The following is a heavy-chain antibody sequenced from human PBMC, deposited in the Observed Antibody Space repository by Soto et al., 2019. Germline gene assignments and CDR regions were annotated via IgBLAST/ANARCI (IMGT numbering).Heavy chain of an antibody. CDR3: ARGHEFGCNSDAFDV. Sequence: QVQLVQSGAEVKKPGSSVKVSCKASGGSFSREAINWVRQAPGQGPEWMGGILPIFGTADYAQKFQGRIQITADVSTTKAYMELSSLRSEYTAGYYWARGHEFGCNSDAFDVCGQGKMVTVSS. CDR1: GGSFSREA. D-gene: IGHD1-1*01. CDR2: ILPIFGTA. J-gene: IGHJ3*01. V-gene: IGHV1-69*12.